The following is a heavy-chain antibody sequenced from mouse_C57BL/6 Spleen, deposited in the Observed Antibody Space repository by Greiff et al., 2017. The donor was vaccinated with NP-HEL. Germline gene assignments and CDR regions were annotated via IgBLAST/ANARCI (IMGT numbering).Heavy chain of an antibody. Sequence: EVQLVESGGGLVKPGGSLKLSCAASGFTFSDYGMHWVRQAPEKGLEWVAYISSGSSTIYYADTVKGRFTISRDHAKNTLFLQMTSLRSADTAMYYCARKGEEDYAMDYWGQGTSVTVSS. CDR3: ARKGEEDYAMDY. CDR1: GFTFSDYG. J-gene: IGHJ4*01. V-gene: IGHV5-17*01. CDR2: ISSGSSTI.